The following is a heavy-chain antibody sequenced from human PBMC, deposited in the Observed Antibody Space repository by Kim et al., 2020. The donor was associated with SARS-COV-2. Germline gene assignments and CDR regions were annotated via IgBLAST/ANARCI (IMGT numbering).Heavy chain of an antibody. Sequence: YPYSVKGRFTISRDNAKNSLYLQMNSLRAEDTAVYYCARESQLLLGGGMDVWGKGTTVTVSS. D-gene: IGHD2-2*01. CDR3: ARESQLLLGGGMDV. J-gene: IGHJ6*04. V-gene: IGHV3-11*01.